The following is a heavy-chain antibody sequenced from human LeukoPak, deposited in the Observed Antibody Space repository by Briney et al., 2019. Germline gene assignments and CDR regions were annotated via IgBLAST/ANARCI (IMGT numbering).Heavy chain of an antibody. CDR1: GYTFTSYY. CDR3: ARDQLGDY. J-gene: IGHJ4*02. D-gene: IGHD1-1*01. Sequence: ASVKVSCKASGYTFTSYYMHWVRQAPGQGLEWMGIINPSGGSTSYAQKFQGRVTMTTDTSTSTAYMELRSLRSDDTAVYYCARDQLGDYWGQGTLVTVSS. CDR2: INPSGGST. V-gene: IGHV1-46*01.